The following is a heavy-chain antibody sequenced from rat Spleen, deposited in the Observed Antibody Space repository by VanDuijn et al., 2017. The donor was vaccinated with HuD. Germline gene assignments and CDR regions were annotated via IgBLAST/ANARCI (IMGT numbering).Heavy chain of an antibody. CDR2: ISTSGGST. CDR3: GRRRLYVMDA. CDR1: GFTFSNYG. J-gene: IGHJ4*01. Sequence: EVQLVESGGGLVQPGRSMKLSCAASGFTFSNYGMAWVRQAPTKGLEWVASISTSGGSTYYRDSVKGRFTVSRDNAKSNLYLQMNSLRSEDTAIYYCGRRRLYVMDAWGQGASVTVSS. D-gene: IGHD1-11*01. V-gene: IGHV5-25*01.